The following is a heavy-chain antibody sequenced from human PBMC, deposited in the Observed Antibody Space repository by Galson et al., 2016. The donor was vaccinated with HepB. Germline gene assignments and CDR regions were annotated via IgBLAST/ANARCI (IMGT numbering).Heavy chain of an antibody. CDR1: RGNLSRHS. CDR2: VIPILGVA. D-gene: IGHD6-6*01. J-gene: IGHJ4*02. CDR3: ARDMLGGSASDY. Sequence: SVKVSCKASRGNLSRHSVSWVRQAPGQGLEWMGRVIPILGVAIYAQKFQGRVTITAEKSTGTAYMELSSLGSEDTAVYYCARDMLGGSASDYWGQGTLVTVSA. V-gene: IGHV1-69*04.